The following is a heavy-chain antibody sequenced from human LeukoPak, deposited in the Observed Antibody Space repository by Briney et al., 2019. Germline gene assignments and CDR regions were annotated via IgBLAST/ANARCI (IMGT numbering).Heavy chain of an antibody. CDR1: GYTFTSYV. CDR3: ARDQPYGSGSSNDH. V-gene: IGHV1-18*01. D-gene: IGHD3-10*01. CDR2: ISAYNGNT. Sequence: ASVKVSCKASGYTFTSYVISWVRQAPGQGLEWMGWISAYNGNTKYAQKLQGRVTMTTDTSTSTAHMELRSLRSDDTAVYYCARDQPYGSGSSNDHWGQGTLVTVSS. J-gene: IGHJ4*02.